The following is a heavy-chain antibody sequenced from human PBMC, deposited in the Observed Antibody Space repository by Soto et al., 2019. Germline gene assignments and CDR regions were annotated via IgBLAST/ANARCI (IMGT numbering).Heavy chain of an antibody. J-gene: IGHJ6*02. Sequence: PSETLSLTCTVSGGSISSGDYYWSWIRQPPGKGLEWIGYIYYSGSTYYNPSLKSRVTISVDTSKNQFSLKLSSVTVADTAVYYCARAAGSGSRYYYYYGMDVWGQGTTVTVSS. D-gene: IGHD3-10*01. CDR2: IYYSGST. CDR1: GGSISSGDYY. V-gene: IGHV4-30-4*01. CDR3: ARAAGSGSRYYYYYGMDV.